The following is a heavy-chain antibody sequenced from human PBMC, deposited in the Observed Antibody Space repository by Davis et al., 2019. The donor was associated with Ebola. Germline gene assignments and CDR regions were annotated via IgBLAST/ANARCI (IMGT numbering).Heavy chain of an antibody. CDR1: GFTFSSYS. D-gene: IGHD2-15*01. V-gene: IGHV3-21*01. CDR3: TTEGDLIAGGNAFDI. CDR2: ISSSSSYI. Sequence: PGGSLRLSCAASGFTFSSYSMNWVRQAPGKGLEWVSSISSSSSYIYYADSVKGRFTISRDNAKNSLYLQMNSLRAEDTAVYYCTTEGDLIAGGNAFDIWGQGTMVTVSS. J-gene: IGHJ3*02.